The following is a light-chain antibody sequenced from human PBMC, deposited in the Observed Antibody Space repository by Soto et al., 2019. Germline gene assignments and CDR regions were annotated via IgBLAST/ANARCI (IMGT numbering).Light chain of an antibody. CDR3: MQGTHWPLT. V-gene: IGKV2-30*01. CDR2: KVS. Sequence: DVVMTQSPLSLPVTLGQPASISCRSSQSLVYSDGNTYLNWFQQRPGQSPRRLIYKVSNRDSGVPDRFSGSVSGTDFTLKISRVEAEDVGGYYCMQGTHWPLTFGGGTKVEIK. CDR1: QSLVYSDGNTY. J-gene: IGKJ4*01.